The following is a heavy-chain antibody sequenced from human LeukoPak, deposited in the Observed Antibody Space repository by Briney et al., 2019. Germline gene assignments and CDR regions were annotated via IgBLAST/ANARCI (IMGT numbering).Heavy chain of an antibody. V-gene: IGHV5-51*01. Sequence: GESLKISCKGSGYSINNYWIGWVRQMPAKGLEWMGIIYPADSDIRYSPSFQGQVTISADKSISTAYLQWSSLKASDTAMYYCARQEYCSGGSCYTWFDPWGRGTLVIVSS. CDR3: ARQEYCSGGSCYTWFDP. CDR2: IYPADSDI. CDR1: GYSINNYW. D-gene: IGHD2-15*01. J-gene: IGHJ5*02.